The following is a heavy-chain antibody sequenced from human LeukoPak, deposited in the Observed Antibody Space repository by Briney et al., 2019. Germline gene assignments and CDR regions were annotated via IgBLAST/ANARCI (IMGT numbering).Heavy chain of an antibody. V-gene: IGHV3-33*06. CDR1: GFTFSSYG. J-gene: IGHJ6*02. Sequence: GGSLRLSCAASGFTFSSYGMHWVRQAPGKGLEWVAVIWYDGSNKYYADSVKGRFTISRDNSKNTLYLQMNSLRVEDTAVYYCAKDPSGSYYGMDVWGQGTTVTVSS. CDR3: AKDPSGSYYGMDV. D-gene: IGHD3-10*01. CDR2: IWYDGSNK.